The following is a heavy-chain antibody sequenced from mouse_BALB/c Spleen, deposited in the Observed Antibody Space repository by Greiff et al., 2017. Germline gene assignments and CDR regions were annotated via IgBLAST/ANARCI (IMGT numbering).Heavy chain of an antibody. Sequence: DVKLQESGPSLVTPSQTLSLTCSVTGDSITSCYWNWIRKFPGNKLEYLGYISYSGSTYYNPSLKSRISITRDTSKNQDYLQLNTVTTEDTATYYCATGGDGYYDVFADWGQGTLVTVSA. V-gene: IGHV3-8*02. CDR3: ATGGDGYYDVFAD. J-gene: IGHJ3*01. CDR1: GDSITSCY. CDR2: ISYSGST. D-gene: IGHD2-3*01.